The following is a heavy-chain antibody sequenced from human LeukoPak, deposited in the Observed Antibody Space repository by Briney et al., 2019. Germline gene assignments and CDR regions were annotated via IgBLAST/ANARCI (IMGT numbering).Heavy chain of an antibody. V-gene: IGHV1-69*05. CDR2: IIPIFGTA. CDR1: GGTFNSYA. D-gene: IGHD3-22*01. Sequence: ASVKVSCKGSGGTFNSYAISWVRQAPGQGLEGMGGIIPIFGTANYAQKFQGRVTITTDESTSTAYMELSSLRSEDTAVYYCARGVGYYDSSGYYYGWYFDYWGQGTLVTVSS. CDR3: ARGVGYYDSSGYYYGWYFDY. J-gene: IGHJ4*02.